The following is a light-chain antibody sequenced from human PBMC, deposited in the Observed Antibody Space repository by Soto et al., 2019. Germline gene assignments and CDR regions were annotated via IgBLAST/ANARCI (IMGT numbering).Light chain of an antibody. V-gene: IGKV1-5*03. CDR2: KAS. J-gene: IGKJ4*01. CDR3: QHYDTYPLT. CDR1: RGVGGW. Sequence: IKITHSPSTLSASVGDGVTILSRASRGVGGWLAWYQQRPGKAPNLLVSKASSLESGVPSRFSGSGSGTEFTLTISSLQPDDFATYYCQHYDTYPLTFGGGTKVEIK.